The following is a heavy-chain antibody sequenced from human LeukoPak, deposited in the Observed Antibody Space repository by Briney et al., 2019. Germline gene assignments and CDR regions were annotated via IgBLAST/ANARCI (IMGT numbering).Heavy chain of an antibody. Sequence: KPSETLSLTCTVSGGSISSYHWSWVRQPPGKGLEWIGYILTSGTTNYNPSLKSRLTILVDTSKNQFTLRLSSVTAADTAVYYCARLRVSGSYLYYFDYWGQGTLVTVSS. J-gene: IGHJ4*02. V-gene: IGHV4-4*09. CDR1: GGSISSYH. D-gene: IGHD1-26*01. CDR2: ILTSGTT. CDR3: ARLRVSGSYLYYFDY.